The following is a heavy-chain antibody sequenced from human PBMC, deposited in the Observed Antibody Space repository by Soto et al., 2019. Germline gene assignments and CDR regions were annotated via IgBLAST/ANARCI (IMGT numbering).Heavy chain of an antibody. V-gene: IGHV4-4*02. CDR1: GGSISSSNL. D-gene: IGHD1-26*01. J-gene: IGHJ4*02. CDR3: ARPTSGSYYPGAIDY. CDR2: IYHSGST. Sequence: PSDTLSLTCAVSGGSISSSNLWSSVRQPPGKGLEWIGEIYHSGSTNYNPSLKSRVTISVDKSKNQFSLKLSSVTAADTAVYYCARPTSGSYYPGAIDYWGQGTLVTVSP.